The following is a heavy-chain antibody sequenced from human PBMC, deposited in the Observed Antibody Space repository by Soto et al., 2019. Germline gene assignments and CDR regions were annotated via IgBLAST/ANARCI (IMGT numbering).Heavy chain of an antibody. V-gene: IGHV3-33*01. CDR1: GFTFSSYG. D-gene: IGHD6-19*01. J-gene: IGHJ6*02. CDR3: AGDRKGPVGLVNYYYYGMDV. CDR2: IWYDGSNK. Sequence: GGSLRLSCAASGFTFSSYGMHWVRQAPGKGLEWVAVIWYDGSNKYYADSVKGRFTISRDNSKNTLYLQMNSLRAEATAVYYCAGDRKGPVGLVNYYYYGMDVWGQGTTVTVSS.